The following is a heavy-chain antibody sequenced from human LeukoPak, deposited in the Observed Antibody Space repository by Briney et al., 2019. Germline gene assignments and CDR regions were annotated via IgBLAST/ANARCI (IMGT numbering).Heavy chain of an antibody. CDR2: IYTSGST. V-gene: IGHV4-4*07. J-gene: IGHJ5*02. Sequence: SETLSLTCTVSSGSISNYDWSWIRQPSGKGLEWTGRIYTSGSTNYNPSLKSRVTISVDTSKNEFSLKLSSVTAADTAVYYCASHSSSWYGWLDPWGQGTLVTVSS. CDR3: ASHSSSWYGWLDP. D-gene: IGHD6-13*01. CDR1: SGSISNYD.